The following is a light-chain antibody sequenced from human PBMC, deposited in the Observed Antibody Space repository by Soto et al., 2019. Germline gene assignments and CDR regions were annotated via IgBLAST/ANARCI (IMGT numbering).Light chain of an antibody. J-gene: IGLJ3*02. CDR3: QTWGTGLWV. Sequence: QAVVTQSPSASASLGASVKLTCTLSSGHSNYAIAWHQQQPEKGPRYLMKLNSDGSHSKGDGIPDRFSGSSSGAERYLTISSLQSEDEADYYCQTWGTGLWVFGGGTKLTVL. V-gene: IGLV4-69*01. CDR1: SGHSNYA. CDR2: LNSDGSH.